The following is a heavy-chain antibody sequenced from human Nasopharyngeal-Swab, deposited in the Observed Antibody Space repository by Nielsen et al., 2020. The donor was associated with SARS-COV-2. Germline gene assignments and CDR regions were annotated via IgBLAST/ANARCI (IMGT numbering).Heavy chain of an antibody. CDR3: ARRAYYYGSGSYEGAYWYFDL. D-gene: IGHD3-10*01. V-gene: IGHV5-51*01. CDR2: IYPGDSDT. CDR1: GCSFTSYW. Sequence: GESLKISCKGSGCSFTSYWIGWVRQMPGKGLEWMGIIYPGDSDTRYSPSFQGQVTISADKSISTAYLQWSSLKASDTAMYYCARRAYYYGSGSYEGAYWYFDLWGRGTLVTVSS. J-gene: IGHJ2*01.